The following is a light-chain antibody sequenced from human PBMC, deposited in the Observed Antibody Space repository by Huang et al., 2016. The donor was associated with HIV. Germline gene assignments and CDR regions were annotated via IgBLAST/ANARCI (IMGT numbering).Light chain of an antibody. V-gene: IGKV2-30*02. CDR2: QVS. CDR3: MQGTHLFT. J-gene: IGKJ4*01. CDR1: QSLIHSNGNTY. Sequence: VVLTQSPLYLSVTLGQPASISCRSSQSLIHSNGNTYLNWFQQRTGQSPRSLISQVSRRDSGVPDIFSCSVSGTDFTLKISRVEAEDVGVYYCMQGTHLFTFGGGTRVDIK.